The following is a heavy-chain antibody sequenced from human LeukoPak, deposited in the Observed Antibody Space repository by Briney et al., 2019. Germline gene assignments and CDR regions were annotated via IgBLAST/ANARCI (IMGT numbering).Heavy chain of an antibody. Sequence: GASVTVSCKASGYTFTGYYMHWVRQAPGQGLEWMGWINPTGGGTNYAQMFRGMGTMTRETSISIAYMVLSRLRSDDTAVYYCARAQPVRGVKYINWCDPWGQGTLVTVSS. CDR3: ARAQPVRGVKYINWCDP. J-gene: IGHJ5*02. CDR2: INPTGGGT. CDR1: GYTFTGYY. V-gene: IGHV1-2*02. D-gene: IGHD3-10*01.